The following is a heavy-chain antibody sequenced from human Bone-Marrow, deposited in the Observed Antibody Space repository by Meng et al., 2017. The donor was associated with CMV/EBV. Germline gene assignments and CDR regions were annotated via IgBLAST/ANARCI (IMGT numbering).Heavy chain of an antibody. CDR2: ISSSSNYI. V-gene: IGHV3-21*01. CDR1: GFTFNSYN. CDR3: AHKFGGYALAN. Sequence: GGSLRLSCPASGFTFNSYNINWFRQAPGKGLEWVSSISSSSNYIYYADSVKGRFTISRDNAKNSVFLQMNSLRGEDTAVYYCAHKFGGYALANWGQGTLVTVSS. J-gene: IGHJ4*02. D-gene: IGHD3-10*01.